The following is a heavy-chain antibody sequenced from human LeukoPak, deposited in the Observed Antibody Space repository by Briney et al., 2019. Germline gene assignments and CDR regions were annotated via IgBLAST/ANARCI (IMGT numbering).Heavy chain of an antibody. CDR1: GFTFSSHW. CDR3: AKVSITGTTFYGMDV. D-gene: IGHD1-7*01. Sequence: GGSLRLSCAASGFTFSSHWMHWVRQAPGKGLVWVSRINSDGSSISYADSVKGRFTISRDNSKNTLYLQMNSLRAEDTAVYYCAKVSITGTTFYGMDVWGPGTTVTVSS. V-gene: IGHV3-74*01. J-gene: IGHJ6*02. CDR2: INSDGSSI.